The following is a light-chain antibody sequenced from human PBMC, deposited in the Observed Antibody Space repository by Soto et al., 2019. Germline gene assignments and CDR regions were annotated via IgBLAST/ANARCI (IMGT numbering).Light chain of an antibody. J-gene: IGKJ4*01. CDR3: QQLNSYPFT. CDR2: AAS. V-gene: IGKV1-9*01. CDR1: QGISSY. Sequence: DIQLTQSPSSLSASVGDRVTITCRASQGISSYLAWYQQKPAKAPKLLIYAASTLQSGVPSRFSGSGSGTDFTLTISSLQPEDFATYYCQQLNSYPFTFGGGTKVDIK.